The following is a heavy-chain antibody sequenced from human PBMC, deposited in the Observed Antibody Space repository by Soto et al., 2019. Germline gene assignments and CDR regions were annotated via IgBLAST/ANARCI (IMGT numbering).Heavy chain of an antibody. J-gene: IGHJ4*02. D-gene: IGHD6-13*01. V-gene: IGHV4-59*01. CDR3: ARGIASSSRTSLIY. CDR1: GGSISSYY. CDR2: IYYSGST. Sequence: SETLSLTCNVSGGSISSYYWSWIRQPPGKGLEWIGYIYYSGSTNYNPSLKSRVTISLDTSKNQFSLKLTSVTAADTAIYYCARGIASSSRTSLIYWGQGALVTVSS.